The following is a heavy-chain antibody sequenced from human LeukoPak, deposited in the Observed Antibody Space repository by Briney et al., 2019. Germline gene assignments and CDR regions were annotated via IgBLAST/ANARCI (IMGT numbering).Heavy chain of an antibody. V-gene: IGHV4-59*08. CDR3: ARLKARDAFDS. J-gene: IGHJ3*02. CDR1: GGSIGSYS. Sequence: SETQSLTCTVSGGSIGSYSWNWVRQSPGTGLEWIGYVYNSGSTIYNPTLRSRVTISVDTSKNQFSLKLSSVTAADTAVYYCARLKARDAFDSWGQGTIVSVSS. CDR2: VYNSGST.